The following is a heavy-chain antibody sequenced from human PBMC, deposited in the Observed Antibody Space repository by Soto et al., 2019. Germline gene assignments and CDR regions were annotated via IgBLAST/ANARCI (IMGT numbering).Heavy chain of an antibody. D-gene: IGHD3-10*01. J-gene: IGHJ6*02. V-gene: IGHV4-39*01. CDR1: GASITIHNYY. Sequence: HLQLQESGPGLVTPSETLSLTCTVSGASITIHNYYWGWIRQPPGKGLEWIGSIYYSGNTYYNPSLKSRVTISVDTSKNQFSLKLSSVTAADTAVYHCASHILWFGELPPSYMDVWGRGTTVIVSS. CDR3: ASHILWFGELPPSYMDV. CDR2: IYYSGNT.